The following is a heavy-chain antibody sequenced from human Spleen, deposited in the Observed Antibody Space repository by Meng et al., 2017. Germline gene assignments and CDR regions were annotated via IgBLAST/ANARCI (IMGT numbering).Heavy chain of an antibody. J-gene: IGHJ4*02. CDR1: GGIFSNYV. D-gene: IGHD2-2*01. CDR2: INAVFGTT. CDR3: ARKAGNCISTTCYSLDY. Sequence: SVKVSCKALGGIFSNYVIGWVRQAPGQGLEWMGGINAVFGTTNYAQKFHNRVTITSDESTSTVYMELTRLTSEDTAVYFCARKAGNCISTTCYSLDYWAQGTLVTVSS. V-gene: IGHV1-69*13.